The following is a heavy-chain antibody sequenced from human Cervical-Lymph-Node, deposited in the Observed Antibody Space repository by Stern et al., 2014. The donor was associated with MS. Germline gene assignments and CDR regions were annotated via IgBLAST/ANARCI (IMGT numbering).Heavy chain of an antibody. CDR1: GASLSSSY. V-gene: IGHV4-59*01. D-gene: IGHD3-10*01. CDR3: ARDTSGTYWTFDL. Sequence: VQLQESGPGLVKPSETLSLTCTVSGASLSSSYWSWIRQSPGKGLEWIGYISHSGSTTNTPSLKGRVTVSLDTSKNQFSLRLSSVTAADTALYYCARDTSGTYWTFDLWGHGTMVTVSS. CDR2: ISHSGST. J-gene: IGHJ3*01.